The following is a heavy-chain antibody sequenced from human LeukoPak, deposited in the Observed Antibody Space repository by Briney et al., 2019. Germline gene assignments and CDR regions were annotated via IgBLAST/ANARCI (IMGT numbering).Heavy chain of an antibody. J-gene: IGHJ3*02. V-gene: IGHV5-51*01. Sequence: GESLKISCKGSGYSFTSYWIAWVRQMPGKGLGWMGIIYPGDSETRYSPSFQGQVTISVDKSITTAYLQWSSLKASDTAMYYCARRADSSGWYRVFDIWGQGTMVTVSS. CDR1: GYSFTSYW. CDR2: IYPGDSET. D-gene: IGHD6-13*01. CDR3: ARRADSSGWYRVFDI.